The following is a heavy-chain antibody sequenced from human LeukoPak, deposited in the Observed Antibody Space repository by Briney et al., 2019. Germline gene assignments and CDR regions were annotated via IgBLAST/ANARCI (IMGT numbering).Heavy chain of an antibody. CDR2: ISSSSSYI. CDR3: ARDRVAARLMDY. Sequence: PGGSLRLSRAASGFTFSSYSMNWVRQAPGKGLEWVSSISSSSSYIYYADSVKGRFTISRDNAKNSLYLQMNSLRAEDTAVYYCARDRVAARLMDYWGQGTLVTVSS. J-gene: IGHJ4*02. D-gene: IGHD6-6*01. CDR1: GFTFSSYS. V-gene: IGHV3-21*01.